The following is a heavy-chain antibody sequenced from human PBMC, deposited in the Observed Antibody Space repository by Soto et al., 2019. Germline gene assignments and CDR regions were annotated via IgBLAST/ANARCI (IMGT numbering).Heavy chain of an antibody. D-gene: IGHD4-17*01. J-gene: IGHJ6*03. CDR1: GYTFTGYY. CDR2: INPNSGGT. CDR3: ARGGAGDGDGLYYYYYYMDV. V-gene: IGHV1-2*04. Sequence: ASVKVSCKASGYTFTGYYMHWVRQAPGQGLEWMGWINPNSGGTNYAQKFQGWVTMTRDTSISTAYMELSGLRSDDTAVYYCARGGAGDGDGLYYYYYYMDVWGKGTTVTVSS.